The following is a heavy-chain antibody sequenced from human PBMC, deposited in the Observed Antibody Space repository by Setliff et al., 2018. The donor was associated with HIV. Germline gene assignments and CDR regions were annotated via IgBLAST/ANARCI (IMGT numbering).Heavy chain of an antibody. CDR2: FYSNGDS. V-gene: IGHV4-4*08. J-gene: IGHJ5*02. CDR3: ARGKTYGNPGFSRRTNWFDP. CDR1: GGYMSGYF. Sequence: PSETLSLTCTVSGGYMSGYFWGWIRQPPGKGLEWIGTFYSNGDSRYNPSLKSRVTISVDTSKNQFSLKLSSVTAADTAVYYCARGKTYGNPGFSRRTNWFDPWGQGTLVTVSS. D-gene: IGHD4-17*01.